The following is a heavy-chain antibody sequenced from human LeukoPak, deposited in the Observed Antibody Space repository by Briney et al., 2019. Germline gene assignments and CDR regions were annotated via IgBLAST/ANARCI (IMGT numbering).Heavy chain of an antibody. CDR2: ISSSSSTI. V-gene: IGHV3-48*04. CDR3: ARALYSGSSEVGY. CDR1: GFTFSSYS. J-gene: IGHJ4*02. D-gene: IGHD1-26*01. Sequence: SGGSLRLSCAASGFTFSSYSMNWVRQAPGKGLEWVSYISSSSSTIYYADSVKGRFTISRDNAKNSLYLQMNSLRAEDTAVYYCARALYSGSSEVGYWGQGTLATVSS.